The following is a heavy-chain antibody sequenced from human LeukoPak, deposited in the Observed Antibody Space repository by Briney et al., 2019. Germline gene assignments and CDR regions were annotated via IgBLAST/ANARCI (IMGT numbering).Heavy chain of an antibody. J-gene: IGHJ4*02. CDR2: IYTSGST. V-gene: IGHV4-61*02. Sequence: PSETLSLTCTVSGGSISSGSYYWSWIRQPAGKGLEWIGRIYTSGSTNYNPSLKSRVTISVDTSKNQFSLKLSSVTAADTAVYYCAEDPLGGDETDYWGQGILVTVSS. CDR3: AEDPLGGDETDY. CDR1: GGSISSGSYY. D-gene: IGHD3-16*01.